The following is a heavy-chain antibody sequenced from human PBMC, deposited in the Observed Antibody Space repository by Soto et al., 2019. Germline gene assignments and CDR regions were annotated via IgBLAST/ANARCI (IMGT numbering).Heavy chain of an antibody. CDR1: GFTFSSYW. V-gene: IGHV3-74*01. CDR3: TRDIGGRGAL. CDR2: TNQHGTII. Sequence: PGGSLRLSCEASGFTFSSYWCHWVRQVPGKGLLWVSRTNQHGTIIDYADFVKGRFTISRDNAKNTLYLEMDSLRVEDTAVYYCTRDIGGRGALWGPGTLVTVSS. J-gene: IGHJ4*02. D-gene: IGHD3-16*01.